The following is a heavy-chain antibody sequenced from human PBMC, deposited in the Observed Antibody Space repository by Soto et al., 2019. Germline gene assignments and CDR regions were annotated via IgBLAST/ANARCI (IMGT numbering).Heavy chain of an antibody. J-gene: IGHJ3*02. CDR3: ARAYYDFWSGYFGPLFDI. Sequence: PSETLSLTCTVSGGSISSYYWSWIRQPPGKGLEWIGYIYYSGSTNYNPSLKSRVTISVDTSKNQFSLKLSSVTAADTAVYYCARAYYDFWSGYFGPLFDIWGQGTMVTVSS. CDR1: GGSISSYY. D-gene: IGHD3-3*01. CDR2: IYYSGST. V-gene: IGHV4-59*01.